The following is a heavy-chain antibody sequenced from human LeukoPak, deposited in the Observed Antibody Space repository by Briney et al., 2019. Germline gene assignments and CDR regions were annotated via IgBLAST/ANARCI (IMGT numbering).Heavy chain of an antibody. D-gene: IGHD2-2*02. CDR1: GGSISSGSCY. V-gene: IGHV4-61*02. J-gene: IGHJ4*02. CDR2: IYTSGST. CDR3: ARDRAGYCSSTSCYTGGFDY. Sequence: SQTLSLTCTVSGGSISSGSCYWSWIRQPAGKGLEWIGRIYTSGSTNYNPSLKSRVTISVDTSKNQFSLKLSSVTAADTAVYYCARDRAGYCSSTSCYTGGFDYWGQGTLVTVSS.